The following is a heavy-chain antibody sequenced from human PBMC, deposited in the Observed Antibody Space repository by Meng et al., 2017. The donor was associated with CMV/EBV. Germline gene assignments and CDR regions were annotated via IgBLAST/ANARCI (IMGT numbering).Heavy chain of an antibody. J-gene: IGHJ3*02. Sequence: SETLSLTCTVSGGSISSYYWSWIRQPPGKGLEWIGYIYYSGSTNYNPSLKSRVTISVDTSKNQFSLKLSSVTAADTAVYYCARGGAIAAFDIWGQGTMVTVSS. CDR2: IYYSGST. CDR1: GGSISSYY. V-gene: IGHV4-59*01. CDR3: ARGGAIAAFDI. D-gene: IGHD2-21*01.